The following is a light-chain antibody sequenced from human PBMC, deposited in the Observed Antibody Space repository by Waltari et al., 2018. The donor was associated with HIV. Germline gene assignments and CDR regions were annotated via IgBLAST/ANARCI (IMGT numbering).Light chain of an antibody. CDR2: GAS. Sequence: IVLTPSPGTLSLSPGERATLSCNASQSVSSSYLAWYQQTPGQAPRLLIYGASSRATGIPDRFSGSGSGTDFTLTISRLEPEDFAVYYCQQYGSSRSFGQGTKVEIK. V-gene: IGKV3-20*01. J-gene: IGKJ1*01. CDR3: QQYGSSRS. CDR1: QSVSSSY.